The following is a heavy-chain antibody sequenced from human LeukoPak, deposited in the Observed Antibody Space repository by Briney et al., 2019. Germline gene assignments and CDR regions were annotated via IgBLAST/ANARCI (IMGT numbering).Heavy chain of an antibody. J-gene: IGHJ3*02. D-gene: IGHD7-27*01. CDR3: ATRNWDLDAFDI. Sequence: GASVKVSCKASGYTFTSYDINWVRQATGQGLEWMGWMNPNSGNTGYAQKFQGRVTMTRNTSINTAYMELSSLRSEDTAVYYCATRNWDLDAFDIWGQGTMVTVSS. CDR1: GYTFTSYD. V-gene: IGHV1-8*01. CDR2: MNPNSGNT.